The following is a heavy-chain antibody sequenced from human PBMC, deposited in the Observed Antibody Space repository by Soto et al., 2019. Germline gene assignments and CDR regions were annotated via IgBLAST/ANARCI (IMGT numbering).Heavy chain of an antibody. D-gene: IGHD3-22*01. CDR1: GYTFTGYY. CDR3: ARDIKNYYDSSGYYPSPYYGMDV. CDR2: INPNSGGT. V-gene: IGHV1-2*04. Sequence: ASVKVSCKASGYTFTGYYMHWVRQAPGQGLEWMGWINPNSGGTNYAQKFQGWVTMTRDTSISTAYMELSRLRPDDTAVYYCARDIKNYYDSSGYYPSPYYGMDVWGLGTTVTVSS. J-gene: IGHJ6*02.